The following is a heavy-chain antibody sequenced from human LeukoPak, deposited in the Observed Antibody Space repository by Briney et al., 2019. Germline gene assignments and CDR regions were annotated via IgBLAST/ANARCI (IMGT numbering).Heavy chain of an antibody. D-gene: IGHD6-19*01. J-gene: IGHJ5*01. CDR2: ISSTSAYI. Sequence: GGSLRLSCAASGFALRSDSVTWVRQAPGKGLEWVSSISSTSAYIYYAESVKGRFSISRDNVDNVVHLQMSSLRNEDTAFYYCARVAVAGPTGWFDSWGQGTLVTVSS. V-gene: IGHV3-21*04. CDR1: GFALRSDS. CDR3: ARVAVAGPTGWFDS.